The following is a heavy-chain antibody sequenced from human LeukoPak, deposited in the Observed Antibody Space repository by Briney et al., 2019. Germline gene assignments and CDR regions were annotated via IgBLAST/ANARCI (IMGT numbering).Heavy chain of an antibody. CDR1: GFTFSSYG. V-gene: IGHV3-33*01. J-gene: IGHJ4*02. D-gene: IGHD2/OR15-2a*01. CDR2: IWYDGSNK. Sequence: GGSLRLSCAASGFTFSSYGMHWVRQAPGKGLEWVALIWYDGSNKYYADSVKGRLTIPRDNSKNTLYLQMNSLRAEDTAVYYCAREGPRGNSQFDYWGQGTLVTVSS. CDR3: AREGPRGNSQFDY.